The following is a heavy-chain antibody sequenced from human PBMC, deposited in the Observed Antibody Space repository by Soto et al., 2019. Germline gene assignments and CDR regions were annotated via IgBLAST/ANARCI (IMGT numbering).Heavy chain of an antibody. CDR3: ATVVVPKAVVHGMDV. J-gene: IGHJ6*02. V-gene: IGHV1-8*01. CDR1: GYTFTSYD. Sequence: ASVKVSCKASGYTFTSYDINWVRQATGQGLEWMGWMNPNSGNTGYAQKFQGRVTMTRNTSISTAYMELSSLRSEDTAVYYCATVVVPKAVVHGMDVWGQGTTVTVSS. CDR2: MNPNSGNT. D-gene: IGHD3-16*02.